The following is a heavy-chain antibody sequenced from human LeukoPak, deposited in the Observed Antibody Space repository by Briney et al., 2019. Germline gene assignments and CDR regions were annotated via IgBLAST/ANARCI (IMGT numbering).Heavy chain of an antibody. D-gene: IGHD3-3*01. CDR2: INPNSGGT. J-gene: IGHJ4*02. CDR3: ARDLVNFWSGYSFDY. V-gene: IGHV1-2*02. CDR1: GYTFTGYY. Sequence: ASVKVSCKASGYTFTGYYMHWVRQAPGQGLEWMGWINPNSGGTIYAQKFQGRVTMTRDTSISTAYMELSRLRSDDTAVYYCARDLVNFWSGYSFDYWGQGTLVTVSS.